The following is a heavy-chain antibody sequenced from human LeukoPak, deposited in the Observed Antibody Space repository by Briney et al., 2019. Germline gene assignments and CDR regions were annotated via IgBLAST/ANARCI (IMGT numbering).Heavy chain of an antibody. D-gene: IGHD3-16*01. CDR2: IYYSGST. Sequence: SETLSLTCTVSGGSISSRSHHWGWIRQPPGRGLEWIGNIYYSGSTFYNPSLKSRVTLSVDTTKNQFSLRLSSVTAADTAVYYCARTKGGAGDYWGQGILVTVSS. V-gene: IGHV4-39*01. CDR3: ARTKGGAGDY. CDR1: GGSISSRSHH. J-gene: IGHJ4*02.